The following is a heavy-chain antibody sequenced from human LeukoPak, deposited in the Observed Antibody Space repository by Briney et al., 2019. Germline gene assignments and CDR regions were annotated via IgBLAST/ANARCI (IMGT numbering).Heavy chain of an antibody. CDR1: GFTFSGSA. D-gene: IGHD1-26*01. Sequence: GGSLRLSCVASGFTFSGSAIHWVRQASGKGLESVGHIRSKTNNYATAYAASVKGRFTISRDDSKNTAYLQMSSLETEDTAIYYCAKGSSGSYGASSFDYWGQGTLVTVSS. V-gene: IGHV3-73*01. CDR3: AKGSSGSYGASSFDY. CDR2: IRSKTNNYAT. J-gene: IGHJ4*02.